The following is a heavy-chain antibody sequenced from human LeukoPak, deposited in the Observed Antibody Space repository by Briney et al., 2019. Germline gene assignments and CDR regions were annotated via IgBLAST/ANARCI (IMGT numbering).Heavy chain of an antibody. CDR1: GFTFSYYS. CDR2: ISSSSSLI. V-gene: IGHV3-21*01. D-gene: IGHD6-13*01. Sequence: GGSLRLSCAASGFTFSYYSMNWVGQAPGRGLEWVSCISSSSSLIFYSDSVRGRFTISRDNAKNLLYLHMNSLRVEDTAVYYCAKVDRGDYSSSPVPYYNYYMNVWGKGTTVTVSS. J-gene: IGHJ6*03. CDR3: AKVDRGDYSSSPVPYYNYYMNV.